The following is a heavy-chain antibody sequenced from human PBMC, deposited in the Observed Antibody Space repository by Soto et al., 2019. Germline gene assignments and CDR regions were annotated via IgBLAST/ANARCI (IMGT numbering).Heavy chain of an antibody. CDR3: ARDTRGSGWFDY. V-gene: IGHV4-4*07. D-gene: IGHD6-19*01. CDR2: IYPTGTS. CDR1: GGASDTYY. J-gene: IGHJ4*02. Sequence: PSETLSLTCSVSGGASDTYYWSWIRQPAGKGLEWIGRIYPTGTSNYNPSLKSRVTMSLDTSENQFSLKLSSVTAADTALYFCARDTRGSGWFDYWGQGTLVTVSS.